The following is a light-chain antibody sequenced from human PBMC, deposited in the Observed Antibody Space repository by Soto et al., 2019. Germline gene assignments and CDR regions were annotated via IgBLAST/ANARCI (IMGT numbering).Light chain of an antibody. CDR3: QQYGSARGT. CDR2: GAS. CDR1: QSISSSY. J-gene: IGKJ3*01. Sequence: EIVLTQSPGTLSLSPGERATLSCRASQSISSSYLAWYQQKPGQAPRLLVYGASSRATGTPDRFSGSGSGTDFTLTISRLEPEDFAVYYGQQYGSARGTVGPGTKGDSK. V-gene: IGKV3-20*01.